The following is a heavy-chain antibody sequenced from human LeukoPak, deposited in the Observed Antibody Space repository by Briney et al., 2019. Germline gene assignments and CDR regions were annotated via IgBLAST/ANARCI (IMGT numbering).Heavy chain of an antibody. CDR3: ARDRINYYGSGSYYNLDY. V-gene: IGHV1-69*06. J-gene: IGHJ4*02. D-gene: IGHD3-10*01. CDR2: IIPIFGTA. Sequence: ASLKVSCKASGGTFSSYAISWVRQAPGQGLEWMGGIIPIFGTANYAQKFQGRVTITADKSTSTAYMELSSLRSEDTAVYYCARDRINYYGSGSYYNLDYWGQGTLVTVSS. CDR1: GGTFSSYA.